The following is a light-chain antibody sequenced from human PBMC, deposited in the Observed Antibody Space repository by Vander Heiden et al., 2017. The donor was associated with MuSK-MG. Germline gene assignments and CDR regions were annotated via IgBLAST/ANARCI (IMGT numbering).Light chain of an antibody. J-gene: IGLJ2*01. CDR3: AAWDDSLSGGV. CDR1: SSNIGSNY. CDR2: RNN. V-gene: IGLV1-47*01. Sequence: QSVLTQPPSASGTPGQRVTISCSGSSSNIGSNYVYWYQQLPGTAPKLLIYRNNQRPSGVPDRFSGSKSGTSASLAISGLRSEDEADYYCAAWDDSLSGGVVGGGTTLTLL.